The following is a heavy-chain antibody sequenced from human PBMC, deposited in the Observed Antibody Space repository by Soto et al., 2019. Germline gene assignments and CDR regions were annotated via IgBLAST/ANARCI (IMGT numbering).Heavy chain of an antibody. Sequence: QVRLVESGGGVVQPGKSLRLSCAASGFRFSDYGMHWVRQAPGKGLEWVAVISYDGSNKFYVDSVKGRFAISRDNSKDTLYLQMNSLRTEDTAVYYCVKRWEVLRDFDYWGQGALVSVSS. CDR2: ISYDGSNK. J-gene: IGHJ4*02. CDR3: VKRWEVLRDFDY. D-gene: IGHD1-26*01. CDR1: GFRFSDYG. V-gene: IGHV3-30*18.